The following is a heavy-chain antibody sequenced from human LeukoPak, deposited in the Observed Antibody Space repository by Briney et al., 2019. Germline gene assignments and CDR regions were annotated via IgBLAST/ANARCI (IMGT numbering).Heavy chain of an antibody. D-gene: IGHD3-22*01. CDR3: ARGGRLDYYDSSGYSLVPATKNPPRAPPQDGYYFDY. Sequence: PSETLSLTCTVSGGSISSGGYYWSWIRQHPGKGLEWIGYIYYSGSTNYNPSLKSRVTISVDTSKNQFSLKLSSVTAADTAVYYCARGGRLDYYDSSGYSLVPATKNPPRAPPQDGYYFDYWGQGTLVTVSS. V-gene: IGHV4-31*03. CDR1: GGSISSGGYY. CDR2: IYYSGST. J-gene: IGHJ4*02.